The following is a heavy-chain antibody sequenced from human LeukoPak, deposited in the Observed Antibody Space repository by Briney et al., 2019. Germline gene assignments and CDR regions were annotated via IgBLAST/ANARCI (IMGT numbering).Heavy chain of an antibody. Sequence: GGSLRLSCVASGLIFSTCGMHWVRQAPGKGLEWLTHIRYDESATYYADSVKGRFTISRENSKNTLYLQMNSLRGEDTAVHYCARANSITIFGVVTRLNGWFDPWGQGTLVTVSS. CDR3: ARANSITIFGVVTRLNGWFDP. D-gene: IGHD3-3*01. CDR1: GLIFSTCG. V-gene: IGHV3-30*02. J-gene: IGHJ5*02. CDR2: IRYDESAT.